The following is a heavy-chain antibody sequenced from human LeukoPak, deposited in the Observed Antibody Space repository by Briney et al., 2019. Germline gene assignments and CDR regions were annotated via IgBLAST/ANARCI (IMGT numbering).Heavy chain of an antibody. Sequence: GGSLRLSCAASGITVSSNYMSWVRQAPGKGLEWVSVIYSEGNTYYADSAKGRFTISRDNSKNTLYLQMNSLRAEDTAVYYCAKARYSYGWFDYWGQGTLVTVSS. J-gene: IGHJ4*02. D-gene: IGHD5-18*01. CDR1: GITVSSNY. V-gene: IGHV3-66*01. CDR3: AKARYSYGWFDY. CDR2: IYSEGNT.